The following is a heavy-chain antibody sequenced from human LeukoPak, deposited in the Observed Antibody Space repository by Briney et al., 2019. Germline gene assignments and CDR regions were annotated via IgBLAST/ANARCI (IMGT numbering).Heavy chain of an antibody. CDR3: ARTFGGVIGTQYPYWYFDL. V-gene: IGHV4-34*01. CDR2: INHSGST. Sequence: SETLSLTCAVYGGSFSGYYWSWIRQPPGKGLEWMGEINHSGSTNYNPSLKSRVTISVDTSKNQFSLKLSSVTAADTAVYYCARTFGGVIGTQYPYWYFDLWGRGTLVTVSS. CDR1: GGSFSGYY. D-gene: IGHD3-16*02. J-gene: IGHJ2*01.